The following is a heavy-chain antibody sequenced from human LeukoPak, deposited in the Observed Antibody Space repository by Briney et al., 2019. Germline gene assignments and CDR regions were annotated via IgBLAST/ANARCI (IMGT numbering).Heavy chain of an antibody. CDR1: GYTFTSYG. CDR3: ARSGEYCSSTSCYFFWFDP. J-gene: IGHJ5*02. Sequence: SVKVSCKASGYTFTSYGISWVRQAPGQGLEWMGGIIPIFGTANYAQKFQGRVTITADESTSTAYMELSSLRSEDTAVYYCARSGEYCSSTSCYFFWFDPWGQGTLVTVSS. V-gene: IGHV1-69*13. D-gene: IGHD2-2*01. CDR2: IIPIFGTA.